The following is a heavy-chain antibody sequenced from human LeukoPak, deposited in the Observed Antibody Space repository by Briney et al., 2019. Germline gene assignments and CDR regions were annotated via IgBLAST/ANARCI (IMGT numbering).Heavy chain of an antibody. V-gene: IGHV3-30*18. J-gene: IGHJ6*02. CDR3: AKEVYYGGTPSGMDV. Sequence: GGSLRLSCAASGFTFSSYEMNWVRQAPGKGLEWVAVISYEGSNKYYADSVKGRFAISRDNSKNTLYLQMSSLRAEDTAVYYCAKEVYYGGTPSGMDVWGQGTTVTVSS. CDR1: GFTFSSYE. D-gene: IGHD4-23*01. CDR2: ISYEGSNK.